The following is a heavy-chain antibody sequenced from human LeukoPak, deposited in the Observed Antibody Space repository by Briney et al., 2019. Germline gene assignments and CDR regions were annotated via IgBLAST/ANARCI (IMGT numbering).Heavy chain of an antibody. CDR3: ARGRGIAAAGTRLFDY. J-gene: IGHJ4*02. V-gene: IGHV3-11*01. CDR1: GFTFSDYY. CDR2: IRSSGSTI. Sequence: PGGSLRLSCAASGFTFSDYYMSWIRQAPGKGLGWVSYIRSSGSTIYYADSVKGRFTISRDNAKNSLYLQMNSLRAEDTAVYYCARGRGIAAAGTRLFDYWGQGTLVTVSS. D-gene: IGHD6-13*01.